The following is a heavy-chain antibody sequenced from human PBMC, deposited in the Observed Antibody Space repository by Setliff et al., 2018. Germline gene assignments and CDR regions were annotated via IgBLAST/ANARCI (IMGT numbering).Heavy chain of an antibody. Sequence: PGGSLRLSCTASGLSYINDWVSWVRQAPGKGLEWLASINPHGSEKYYADSVKGRFTISRDNAKNSLYLQMNSLSAEDTAVYYCAREPHDSSGPDYWGQGTLVTVSS. V-gene: IGHV3-7*01. D-gene: IGHD3-22*01. CDR2: INPHGSEK. J-gene: IGHJ4*02. CDR3: AREPHDSSGPDY. CDR1: GLSYINDW.